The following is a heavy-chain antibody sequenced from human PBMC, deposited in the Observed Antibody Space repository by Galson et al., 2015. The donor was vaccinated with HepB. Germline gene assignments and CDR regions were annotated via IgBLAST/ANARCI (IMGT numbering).Heavy chain of an antibody. Sequence: SVKVSCKASGGTFSSYAISWVRQAPGQGLEWMGGIIPIFGTANYAQKFQGRVTITADESTSTAYMELSSLRSDDTAVYYCARAVDYYVSSVSYFQHWGQVTLVTVSS. CDR2: IIPIFGTA. D-gene: IGHD3-22*01. J-gene: IGHJ1*01. CDR3: ARAVDYYVSSVSYFQH. CDR1: GGTFSSYA. V-gene: IGHV1-69*13.